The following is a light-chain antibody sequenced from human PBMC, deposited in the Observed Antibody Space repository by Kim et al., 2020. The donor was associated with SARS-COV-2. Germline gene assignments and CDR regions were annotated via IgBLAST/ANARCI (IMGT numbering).Light chain of an antibody. V-gene: IGKV1-13*02. CDR3: QQFNSYLFT. J-gene: IGKJ4*01. CDR1: QGISSA. Sequence: AIQLTQSPSSLSASVGDRVTITCRASQGISSALAWYQQRPGKAPKLLIYDASTLDSGVPSRFSGSGSGTDFTLTISSLQPEDFATYYCQQFNSYLFTFGGGTKVDIK. CDR2: DAS.